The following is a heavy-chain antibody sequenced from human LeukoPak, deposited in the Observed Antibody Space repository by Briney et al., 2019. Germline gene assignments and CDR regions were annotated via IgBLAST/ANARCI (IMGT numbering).Heavy chain of an antibody. J-gene: IGHJ4*02. CDR2: IIPIFGTA. Sequence: ASLKVSCKASGGTFSSYAISWVRQAPGQGLEWMGGIIPIFGTANYAKNFQGRDKITPDASTSTAYMELSSLRRADMAVHYCASLAGRWYRGWGQGTLVTVSP. D-gene: IGHD6-13*01. CDR3: ASLAGRWYRG. V-gene: IGHV1-69*13. CDR1: GGTFSSYA.